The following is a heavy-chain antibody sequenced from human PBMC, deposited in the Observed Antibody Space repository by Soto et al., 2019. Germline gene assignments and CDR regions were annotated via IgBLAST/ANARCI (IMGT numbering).Heavy chain of an antibody. Sequence: QVQLQESGPGLVKPSQTLSLTCTVSGGSISSGGYYWSWIRQHPGKGLEWIGYIYYSASTYYNPSLKSRVTISVDTSKNQFSLKLSSVTAADTAVYYCARDRERGYYDFWSGSNWFDPWGQGTLVTVSS. D-gene: IGHD3-3*01. V-gene: IGHV4-31*03. CDR2: IYYSAST. CDR3: ARDRERGYYDFWSGSNWFDP. J-gene: IGHJ5*02. CDR1: GGSISSGGYY.